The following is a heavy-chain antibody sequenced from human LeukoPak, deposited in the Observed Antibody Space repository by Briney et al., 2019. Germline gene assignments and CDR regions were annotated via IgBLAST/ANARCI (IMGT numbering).Heavy chain of an antibody. V-gene: IGHV4-34*01. CDR1: GGSFSGYY. CDR2: INHSGST. J-gene: IGHJ5*02. CDR3: ARYYLAWLARSTNWFDP. Sequence: PSETLSLTCAVYGGSFSGYYWSWIRQPPGKGLEWIGEINHSGSTNYNPSLKSRVTISVDTSKNQFSLKLGSVTAADTAVYYCARYYLAWLARSTNWFDPWGQGTLVTVSS. D-gene: IGHD6-19*01.